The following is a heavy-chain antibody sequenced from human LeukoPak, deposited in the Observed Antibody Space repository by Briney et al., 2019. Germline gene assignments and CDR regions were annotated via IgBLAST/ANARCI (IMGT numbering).Heavy chain of an antibody. Sequence: SSETLSLTCAVYGESFSGRYWTWIRQPPGRGLEWIGEINHSGSTTSNPSLNNRVTISVDTSKNQFSLKLTSVTAADTAVYYCARPRYGSGSLDSWGQGTLVTVSS. V-gene: IGHV4-34*01. D-gene: IGHD3-10*01. CDR3: ARPRYGSGSLDS. J-gene: IGHJ4*02. CDR2: INHSGST. CDR1: GESFSGRY.